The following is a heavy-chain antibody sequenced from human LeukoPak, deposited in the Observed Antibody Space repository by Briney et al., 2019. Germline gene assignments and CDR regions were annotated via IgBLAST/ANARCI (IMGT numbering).Heavy chain of an antibody. V-gene: IGHV3-30*04. CDR1: GFTFSSYA. CDR2: ISYDGSNK. CDR3: VRDGLPDSSGYYFDY. Sequence: PGRSLRLSCAASGFTFSSYAMHWVRQAPGKGLEWVAVISYDGSNKYYADSVKGRFTISRDNSKNTLYLQMNSLRAEDTAVYYCVRDGLPDSSGYYFDYWGQGTLVTVSS. J-gene: IGHJ4*02. D-gene: IGHD3-22*01.